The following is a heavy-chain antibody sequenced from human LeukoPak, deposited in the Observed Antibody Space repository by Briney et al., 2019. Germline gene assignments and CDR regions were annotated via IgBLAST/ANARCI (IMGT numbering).Heavy chain of an antibody. CDR3: ARGGNWNYFDY. CDR2: ISGSGGST. V-gene: IGHV3-23*01. J-gene: IGHJ4*02. CDR1: GFTFSSYA. Sequence: GGSLRLSCAASGFTFSSYAMSWVRQAPGKGLEWVSAISGSGGSTYYADSVKGRFTISRDNSKNTLYLQMNSLRAKDTAVYYCARGGNWNYFDYWGQGTLVTVSS. D-gene: IGHD1-20*01.